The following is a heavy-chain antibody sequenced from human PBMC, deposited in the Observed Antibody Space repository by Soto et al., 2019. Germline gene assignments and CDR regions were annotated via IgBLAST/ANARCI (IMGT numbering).Heavy chain of an antibody. Sequence: QVQLQESGPGLVKPSQTLSLTCTVSGGSISSGGYYWSWIRQHPGKGLEWIGYIYYSGSTYYNPSLKSRVTISVDTSKNQFSLKLSSVTAADTAVYYCARVPSSYYYDSSGYRGGFDYWGQGTLVTVSS. V-gene: IGHV4-31*03. J-gene: IGHJ4*02. CDR1: GGSISSGGYY. D-gene: IGHD3-22*01. CDR3: ARVPSSYYYDSSGYRGGFDY. CDR2: IYYSGST.